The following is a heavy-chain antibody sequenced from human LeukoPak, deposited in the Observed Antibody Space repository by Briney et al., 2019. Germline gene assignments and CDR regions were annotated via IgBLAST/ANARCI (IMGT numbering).Heavy chain of an antibody. J-gene: IGHJ4*02. CDR3: ARHYDSNGYRFDY. Sequence: SETLSLTCTVSGDSISSSSYYWGWIRQSPGRGLEWIGSISYSGSTYYSPSLKSRVIIFVDTSKNQFSLKLSSVTAADTAVYYCARHYDSNGYRFDYWGLGTLVTVSS. CDR2: ISYSGST. D-gene: IGHD3-22*01. V-gene: IGHV4-39*01. CDR1: GDSISSSSYY.